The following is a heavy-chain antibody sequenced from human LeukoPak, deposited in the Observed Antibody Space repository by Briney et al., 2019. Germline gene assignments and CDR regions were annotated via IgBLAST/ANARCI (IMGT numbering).Heavy chain of an antibody. CDR2: IYPGDSDT. V-gene: IGHV5-51*01. Sequence: GESLKISCKASGDSFSSYWIGCVRQMPAKGLQWMGVIYPGDSDTRYSPSFQGQVTISADKSISTAYLQWSSLKASDTAMYYCARIKTGTTAYYYYYMDVWGKGTTVTVSS. D-gene: IGHD1-7*01. CDR3: ARIKTGTTAYYYYYMDV. CDR1: GDSFSSYW. J-gene: IGHJ6*03.